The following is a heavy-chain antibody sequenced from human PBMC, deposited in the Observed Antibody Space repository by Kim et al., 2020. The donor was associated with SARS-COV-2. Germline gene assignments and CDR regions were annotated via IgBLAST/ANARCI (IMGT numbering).Heavy chain of an antibody. V-gene: IGHV3-23*01. CDR3: ATGFRGSGGTAGFDY. D-gene: IGHD2-15*01. J-gene: IGHJ4*02. Sequence: DAVQGRFTTSRDNSESTLYLQMNSLRSDDTAVYYCATGFRGSGGTAGFDYWGQGTLVTVSS.